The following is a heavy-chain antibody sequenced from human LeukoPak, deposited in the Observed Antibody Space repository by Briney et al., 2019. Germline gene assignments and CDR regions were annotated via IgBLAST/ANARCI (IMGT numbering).Heavy chain of an antibody. CDR1: GFTVSSNY. V-gene: IGHV3-53*01. CDR2: IYSGGST. D-gene: IGHD4-17*01. J-gene: IGHJ2*01. Sequence: GGSLRLSCAASGFTVSSNYMSWVRQAPGKGLEWVSVIYSGGSTYYADSVKGRFTISRDNSKNTLYLQMNSLRAEDTAVYYCARDRDYGDYESWYFDLWGRGTLVTVSS. CDR3: ARDRDYGDYESWYFDL.